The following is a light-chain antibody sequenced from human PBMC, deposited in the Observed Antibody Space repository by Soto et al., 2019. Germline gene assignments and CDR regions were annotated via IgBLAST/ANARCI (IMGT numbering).Light chain of an antibody. CDR2: EVN. CDR3: TSYAGSNRLWV. J-gene: IGLJ3*02. CDR1: SSDIGGYNY. Sequence: QAVVTQPPSASGSPGQSVTISCTGTSSDIGGYNYVSWYQQHPGKAPKLMIYEVNKRPSGVPDRFSGSKSGNTASLTVSGLQAEDEADYYCTSYAGSNRLWVLGGGTKVTVL. V-gene: IGLV2-8*01.